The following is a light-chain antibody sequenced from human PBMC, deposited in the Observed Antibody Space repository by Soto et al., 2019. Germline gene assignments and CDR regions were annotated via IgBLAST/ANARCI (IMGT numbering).Light chain of an antibody. V-gene: IGKV4-1*01. Sequence: DIVMTQSPDSLAVSLGERATINCKSSQSVLYSSNTNNYLAWYQQKPGQPPKLLIYWASTRESGVPDRFSGSGSGTDSTLTISSLQAEDVAVYYCQQYYSTPYTFGQGTKLEIK. J-gene: IGKJ2*01. CDR2: WAS. CDR3: QQYYSTPYT. CDR1: QSVLYSSNTNNY.